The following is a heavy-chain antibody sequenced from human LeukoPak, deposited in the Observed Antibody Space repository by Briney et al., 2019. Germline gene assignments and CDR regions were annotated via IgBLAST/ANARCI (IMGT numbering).Heavy chain of an antibody. V-gene: IGHV3-23*01. CDR2: ISGSGGST. CDR3: AKDRIAVAGPEYFQH. D-gene: IGHD6-19*01. Sequence: GGSLRLSCAASGSTFSSYAMSWVRQAPGKGLEWVSAISGSGGSTYYADSVKGRFTISRDNSKNTLYLQMNSLRAEDTAVYYCAKDRIAVAGPEYFQHWGQGTLVTVSS. CDR1: GSTFSSYA. J-gene: IGHJ1*01.